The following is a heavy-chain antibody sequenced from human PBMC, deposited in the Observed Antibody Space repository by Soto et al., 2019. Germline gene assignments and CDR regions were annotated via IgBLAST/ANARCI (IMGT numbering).Heavy chain of an antibody. V-gene: IGHV5-51*01. CDR2: IYPGDSDT. CDR1: GYTFTNYW. Sequence: GESLKISCKGSGYTFTNYWIGWVRQMPGKGLEWMGIIYPGDSDTKYNPSFKGQVTISADKSITTTYLQWSSLKASDTAIYYCAASIFYYGMDVWGQGTTVTVSS. CDR3: AASIFYYGMDV. J-gene: IGHJ6*02.